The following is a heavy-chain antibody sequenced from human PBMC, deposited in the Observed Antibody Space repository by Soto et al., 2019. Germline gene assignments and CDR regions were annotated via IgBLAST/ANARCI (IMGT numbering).Heavy chain of an antibody. CDR1: GGSFSGYY. CDR3: ASGASNYQQNYRHWFDP. CDR2: INHSGST. Sequence: SETLSLTCAVYGGSFSGYYWSWIRQPPGKGLEWIGEINHSGSTNYNPSLKSRVTISVDTSKNQFSLKLSSVTAADTAVYYCASGASNYQQNYRHWFDPWGQGTLVTV. D-gene: IGHD4-4*01. V-gene: IGHV4-34*01. J-gene: IGHJ5*02.